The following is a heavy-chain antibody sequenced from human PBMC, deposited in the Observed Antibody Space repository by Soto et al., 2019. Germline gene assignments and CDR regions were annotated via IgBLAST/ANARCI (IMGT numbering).Heavy chain of an antibody. CDR2: IYYSGST. V-gene: IGHV4-59*01. CDR3: ARGDWTTRAFDI. Sequence: QVQLQESGPGLVKPSETLSLTCTVSGGSISSYYWSWIRQPPGKGLEWIGYIYYSGSTNYNPSLKSRVTISVDTSKNQFSLKLSSVTAADTAVYYCARGDWTTRAFDIWGQGTMVTVSS. J-gene: IGHJ3*02. D-gene: IGHD1-1*01. CDR1: GGSISSYY.